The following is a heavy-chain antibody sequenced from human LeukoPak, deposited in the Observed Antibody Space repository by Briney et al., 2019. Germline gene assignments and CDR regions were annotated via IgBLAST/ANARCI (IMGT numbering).Heavy chain of an antibody. J-gene: IGHJ4*02. CDR3: ARGDGNDY. CDR2: ISSTSNTI. V-gene: IGHV3-48*02. CDR1: GLTISDSW. D-gene: IGHD1-26*01. Sequence: PGGSLRLSCAASGLTISDSWMHWVRQAPGKGLEWVSYISSTSNTIYYADSVKGRFTISRDNAKNSLYLQMNSLRDEDTAVYYCARGDGNDYWGQGTLVTVSS.